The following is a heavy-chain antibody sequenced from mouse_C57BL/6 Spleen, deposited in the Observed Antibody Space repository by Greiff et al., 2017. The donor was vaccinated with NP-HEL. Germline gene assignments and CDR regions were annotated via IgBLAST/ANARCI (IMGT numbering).Heavy chain of an antibody. CDR2: IWGDGST. CDR3: AKPGDWSNYYAMDY. D-gene: IGHD3-3*01. CDR1: GFSLTSYG. J-gene: IGHJ4*01. V-gene: IGHV2-3*01. Sequence: VKLMESGPGLVAPSQSLSITCTVSGFSLTSYGVSWVRQPPGKGLEWLGVIWGDGSTNYHSALLSRLSISKDNSKSQVFLKLNSLQTDDTATYYCAKPGDWSNYYAMDYWGQGTSVTVSS.